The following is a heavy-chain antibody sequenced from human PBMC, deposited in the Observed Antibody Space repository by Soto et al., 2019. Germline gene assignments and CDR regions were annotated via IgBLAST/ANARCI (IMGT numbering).Heavy chain of an antibody. J-gene: IGHJ4*02. Sequence: SETLSLTCTVSGGSISSGGYYWSWIRQHPGKGLEWIGYIYYSGSTYYDPSLKSRVTISVDTSKNEFSLKLSSVTAADTAVYYCARALSSSKESFDYWGQGTLVTVSS. V-gene: IGHV4-31*03. CDR1: GGSISSGGYY. CDR2: IYYSGST. CDR3: ARALSSSKESFDY. D-gene: IGHD6-6*01.